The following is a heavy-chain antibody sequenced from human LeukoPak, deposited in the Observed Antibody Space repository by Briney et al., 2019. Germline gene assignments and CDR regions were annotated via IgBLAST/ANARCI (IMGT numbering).Heavy chain of an antibody. CDR1: GGSISSSNW. J-gene: IGHJ4*02. D-gene: IGHD6-13*01. CDR3: ARSTGYSTTWELDS. V-gene: IGHV4-4*02. CDR2: IYHSGST. Sequence: PSGTLSLTCAVSGGSISSSNWWSWVRQPPGKGLEWIGEIYHSGSTNYNPSLKSRVTISVDKSKSHFSLRMYFVTAADTAVYYCARSTGYSTTWELDSWGQGILVTVSS.